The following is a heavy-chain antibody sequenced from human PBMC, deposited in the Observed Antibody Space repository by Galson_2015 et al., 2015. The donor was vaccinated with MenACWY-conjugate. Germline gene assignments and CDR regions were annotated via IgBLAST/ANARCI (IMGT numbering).Heavy chain of an antibody. CDR2: IDWDDNK. CDR3: ARIQAAAGSNWFDP. CDR1: GFSLSTSGVR. Sequence: PALVKPTQTLTLTCTFSGFSLSTSGVRVSWIRQPPGKALEWLARIDWDDNKFYSTSLETRLTISKDTSKNQVVLTMTNMDPVDTATYYCARIQAAAGSNWFDPWGQGTLVTVSS. V-gene: IGHV2-70*04. D-gene: IGHD6-13*01. J-gene: IGHJ5*02.